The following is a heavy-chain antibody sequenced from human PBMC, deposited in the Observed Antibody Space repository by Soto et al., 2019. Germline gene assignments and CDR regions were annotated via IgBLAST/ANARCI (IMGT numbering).Heavy chain of an antibody. D-gene: IGHD6-19*01. V-gene: IGHV1-24*01. J-gene: IGHJ4*02. CDR3: ATDLRGWYFDY. Sequence: RQAPGKGLEWMGGFDPEDGETIYAQKFQGRVTMTEDTSTDTAYMELSSLRSEDTAVYYCATDLRGWYFDYWGQGTLVTVSS. CDR2: FDPEDGET.